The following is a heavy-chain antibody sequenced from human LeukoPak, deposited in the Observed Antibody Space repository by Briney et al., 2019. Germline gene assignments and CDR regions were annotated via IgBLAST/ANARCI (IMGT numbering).Heavy chain of an antibody. V-gene: IGHV1-18*01. D-gene: IGHD6-13*01. CDR2: ISVYNGNT. CDR3: ASPGAAGTV. J-gene: IGHJ4*02. Sequence: ASLKVSCKASGYTFTNYGISWVRQAPGQGLEWMGWISVYNGNTNYAQKFQGRVTITADESTSTAYMELSSLRSEDTAVYYCASPGAAGTVWGQGTLVTVSS. CDR1: GYTFTNYG.